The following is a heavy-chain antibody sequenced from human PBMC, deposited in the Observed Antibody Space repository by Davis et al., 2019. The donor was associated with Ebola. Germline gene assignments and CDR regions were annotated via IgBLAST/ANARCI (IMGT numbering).Heavy chain of an antibody. J-gene: IGHJ4*02. D-gene: IGHD6-13*01. CDR3: ARTSSWYYFDY. CDR2: IYHSGST. Sequence: MPSETLSLTCAVSGGSISSSNWWSWVRQPPGKGLEWIGEIYHSGSTNYNPSLKSRVTISVDTSKNQFSLKLSSVTAADTAVYYCARTSSWYYFDYWGQGTLVTVSS. CDR1: GGSISSSNW. V-gene: IGHV4-4*02.